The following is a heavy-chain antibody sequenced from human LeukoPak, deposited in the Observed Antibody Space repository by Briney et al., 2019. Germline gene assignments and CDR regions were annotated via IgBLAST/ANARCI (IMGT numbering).Heavy chain of an antibody. D-gene: IGHD5-12*01. CDR2: ISSNGGST. J-gene: IGHJ4*02. V-gene: IGHV3-64*01. CDR3: ARAPPYSGYGS. Sequence: PGGSLRLSCAASGFTVSSNYMSWVRQAPGKGLEYVSAISSNGGSTYYANSVKGRFTISRDNSKNTLYLQMGSLRAEDMAVYYCARAPPYSGYGSWGQGTLVTVSS. CDR1: GFTVSSNY.